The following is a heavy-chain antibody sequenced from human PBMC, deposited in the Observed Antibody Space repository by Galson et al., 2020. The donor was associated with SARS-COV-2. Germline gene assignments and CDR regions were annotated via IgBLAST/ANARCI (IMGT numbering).Heavy chain of an antibody. V-gene: IGHV3-49*03. CDR2: IRSKAYGGTT. D-gene: IGHD3-3*01. CDR3: TTPNRGVVTRGALNY. J-gene: IGHJ4*02. CDR1: GFTFGDYA. Sequence: GGSLRLSCTASGFTFGDYAMSWFRQAPGKGLEWVGFIRSKAYGGTTEYAASVKGRFTISRDDSKSIAYLQMNSLKTEDTAVYYCTTPNRGVVTRGALNYWGQGTLVTVSS.